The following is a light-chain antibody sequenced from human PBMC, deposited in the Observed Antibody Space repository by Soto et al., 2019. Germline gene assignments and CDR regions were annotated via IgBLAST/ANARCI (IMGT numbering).Light chain of an antibody. CDR1: QAVSSI. CDR3: QQYNNWPPLT. J-gene: IGKJ4*01. V-gene: IGKV3D-15*01. Sequence: EVVLTQSPGTLSLSPGERATLSCRASQAVSSILLAWYQQKPGQAPRLLIYGASSRATGIPDRFSGSGSGTEFTLTISSLQSEDFAVYYCQQYNNWPPLTFGGGTKVEIK. CDR2: GAS.